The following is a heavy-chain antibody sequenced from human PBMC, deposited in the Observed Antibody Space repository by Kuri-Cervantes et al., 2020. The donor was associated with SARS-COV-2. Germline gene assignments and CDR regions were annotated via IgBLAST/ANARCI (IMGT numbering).Heavy chain of an antibody. J-gene: IGHJ6*03. CDR1: GGSFSDNH. CDR3: ARLRRHNNAWFVTGYYVDV. D-gene: IGHD3-10*01. CDR2: INYSGTT. V-gene: IGHV4-34*01. Sequence: SETLSLTCAVYGGSFSDNHWTWVRQPPGKGLEWIGEINYSGTTNYNPSLKSRVTMSVDTSKNQFSLNLTSVTAADTAVYYCARLRRHNNAWFVTGYYVDVWGKGTTVTVSS.